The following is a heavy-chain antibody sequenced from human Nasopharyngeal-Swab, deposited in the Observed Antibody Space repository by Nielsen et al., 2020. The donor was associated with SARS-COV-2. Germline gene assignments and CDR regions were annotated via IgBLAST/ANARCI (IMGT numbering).Heavy chain of an antibody. V-gene: IGHV4-34*01. D-gene: IGHD3-16*01. J-gene: IGHJ6*02. CDR2: INPAGST. CDR1: GGSFTTYY. CDR3: ARAGGTGGQYYGLDV. Sequence: SETLSLTFAVYGGSFTTYYWTWIRQSQGKGLEWFEEINPAGSTNYSPSLKSRITISVDTSKKQISLKLSSVTAADTAMYFCARAGGTGGQYYGLDVWGQGTTVTVSS.